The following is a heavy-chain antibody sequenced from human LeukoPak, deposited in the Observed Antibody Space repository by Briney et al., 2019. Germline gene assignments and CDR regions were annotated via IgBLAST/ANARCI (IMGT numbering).Heavy chain of an antibody. Sequence: PGRSLRLSCAASGFTFSSYGMHWVRQAPGKGLEWAAVISYDGSNKYYADSVKGRFTISRDNSKNTLYLQMNSLRAEDTAVYYCAKDILPRDYGDYAGVVWGQATLVTVSS. CDR3: AKDILPRDYGDYAGVV. V-gene: IGHV3-30*18. CDR2: ISYDGSNK. D-gene: IGHD4-17*01. J-gene: IGHJ4*02. CDR1: GFTFSSYG.